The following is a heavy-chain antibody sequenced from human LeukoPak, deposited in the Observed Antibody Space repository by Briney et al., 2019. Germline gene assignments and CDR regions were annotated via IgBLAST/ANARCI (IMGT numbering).Heavy chain of an antibody. D-gene: IGHD1-14*01. V-gene: IGHV4-59*08. J-gene: IGHJ4*02. CDR2: IYNSGST. Sequence: SETLSLTCTVSGGSINSYYWSWIRQPPGKGLEWIGYIYNSGSTNYNPSLKSRVTISVDTSKNQFSLKLSSVTAADTAVYYCARGPSEIDYWGQGTLVTVSS. CDR3: ARGPSEIDY. CDR1: GGSINSYY.